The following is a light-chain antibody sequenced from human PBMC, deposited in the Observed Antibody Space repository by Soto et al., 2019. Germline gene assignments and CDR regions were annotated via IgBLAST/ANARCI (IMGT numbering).Light chain of an antibody. V-gene: IGKV3-11*01. J-gene: IGKJ4*01. CDR3: QQRSNWPPLT. CDR2: DAS. Sequence: EIVLTQSPATLSLSPGERATLSCRASQSVNSYLASYQQKPGQAPRLLIYDASNRATGIPARFSGSGSGTDFTLTTSSLEPEDFAVYYWQQRSNWPPLTFGGGTMVEIK. CDR1: QSVNSY.